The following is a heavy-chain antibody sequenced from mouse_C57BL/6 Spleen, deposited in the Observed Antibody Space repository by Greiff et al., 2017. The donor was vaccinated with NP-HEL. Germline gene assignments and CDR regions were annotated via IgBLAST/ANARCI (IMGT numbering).Heavy chain of an antibody. D-gene: IGHD1-2*01. V-gene: IGHV4-1*01. J-gene: IGHJ2*01. Sequence: EVQLVESGGGLVQPGGSLKLSCAASGFAFSRSWMSWVRRAPGKGLEWIGQINPDSSTTNYAPTLKDKFIISRDNAKNTLYLQMSNVRSEDTARDYCARDNGYAFDYWGQGTTLTVSS. CDR1: GFAFSRSW. CDR2: INPDSSTT. CDR3: ARDNGYAFDY.